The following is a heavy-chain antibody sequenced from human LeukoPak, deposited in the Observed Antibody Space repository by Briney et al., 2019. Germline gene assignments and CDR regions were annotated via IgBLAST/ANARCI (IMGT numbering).Heavy chain of an antibody. J-gene: IGHJ4*02. Sequence: SETLSLTCAVYGGSFSGYYWSWIRQPPGKGLEWIGEINYSGSTNYNPSLKSRVTISVDTSNNQFSLKVNSVTAADTAVYYCARRSFYYGSSGGGDYWGQGTLVTVSS. CDR1: GGSFSGYY. CDR2: INYSGST. CDR3: ARRSFYYGSSGGGDY. D-gene: IGHD3-22*01. V-gene: IGHV4-34*01.